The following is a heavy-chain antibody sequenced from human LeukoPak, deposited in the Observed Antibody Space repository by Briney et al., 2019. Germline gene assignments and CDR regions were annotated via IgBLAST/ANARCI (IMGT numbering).Heavy chain of an antibody. D-gene: IGHD4-11*01. CDR3: ARGYSKYVLIDY. V-gene: IGHV3-66*01. CDR2: IYSGGST. J-gene: IGHJ4*02. Sequence: GGSLRLSCAASGFTVSSNYMSWVRQAPGKGLEWVSVIYSGGSTYYADSVKGRFTISRDNSKNTLYLQMNSLRAEDTAVYYCARGYSKYVLIDYWGQGTLVTVSS. CDR1: GFTVSSNY.